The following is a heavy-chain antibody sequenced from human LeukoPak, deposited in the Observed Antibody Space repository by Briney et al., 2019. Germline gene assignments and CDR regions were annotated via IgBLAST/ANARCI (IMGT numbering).Heavy chain of an antibody. CDR1: GFTFSSYS. CDR2: ISSSSSTI. CDR3: AARGIYYDTRGYSNFDS. J-gene: IGHJ4*02. Sequence: GGSLRLSCAASGFTFSSYSMNWVRQAPGKGLEWVSYISSSSSTIYYADSVKGRFTISRDNAKNSLYLQMNSLRAEDTAVYYCAARGIYYDTRGYSNFDSWGQGTLVIVSS. V-gene: IGHV3-48*01. D-gene: IGHD3-22*01.